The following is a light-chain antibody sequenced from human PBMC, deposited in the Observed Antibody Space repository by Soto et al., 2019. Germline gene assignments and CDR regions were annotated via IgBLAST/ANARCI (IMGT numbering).Light chain of an antibody. CDR2: AAS. V-gene: IGKV1-5*01. CDR1: QSISSW. J-gene: IGKJ1*01. Sequence: DIQMTQSPSTLSASVGDRVTITCRASQSISSWLAWYQQKPGKAPKLLIYAASTLESRVPSRFSGSGSGTEFTLTISSLQPDDFATYYCQQYNTYSTFGQGTKVDIK. CDR3: QQYNTYST.